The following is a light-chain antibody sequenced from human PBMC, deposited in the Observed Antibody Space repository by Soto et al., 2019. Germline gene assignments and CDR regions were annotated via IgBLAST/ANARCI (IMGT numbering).Light chain of an antibody. CDR3: AVWDETLIEV. Sequence: QSVLTQPPSVSGAPGQRVTISCTGSNSNIGADYAVHWYQHLPGTAPKLLLTGDTSRPSGVPDRFSGSKSGASASLAITDLQAEDEADYFCAVWDETLIEVFGTGTKLTVL. CDR1: NSNIGADYA. CDR2: GDT. J-gene: IGLJ1*01. V-gene: IGLV1-40*01.